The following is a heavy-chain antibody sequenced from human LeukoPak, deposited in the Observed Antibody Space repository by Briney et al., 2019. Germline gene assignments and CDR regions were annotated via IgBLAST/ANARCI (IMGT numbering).Heavy chain of an antibody. Sequence: GGSLRLSCAGSGFTFSSYELNWVRQAPGKGLEWVSYISDVGTTQHYADSVKGRFTISRDNVKNSVFLQMKSLTAEDTAVYYCARDRSKVTAYDDALDMRGQGTMVIVSS. CDR2: ISDVGTTQ. V-gene: IGHV3-48*03. CDR1: GFTFSSYE. J-gene: IGHJ3*02. CDR3: ARDRSKVTAYDDALDM. D-gene: IGHD2-21*02.